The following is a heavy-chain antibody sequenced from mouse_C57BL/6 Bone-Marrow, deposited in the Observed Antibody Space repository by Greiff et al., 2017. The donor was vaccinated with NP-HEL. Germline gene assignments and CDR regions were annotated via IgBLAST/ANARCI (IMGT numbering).Heavy chain of an antibody. CDR3: ARKGGLRSFAY. J-gene: IGHJ3*01. D-gene: IGHD2-4*01. Sequence: EVQLQQSGPELVKPGDSVKISCKASGYSFTGYFMNWVMQSHGKSLEWIGRINPYNGDTFYNQKFKGKATLTVDKSSSTAHMELRSLTSEDSAVYYCARKGGLRSFAYWGQGTLVTVSA. CDR2: INPYNGDT. V-gene: IGHV1-20*01. CDR1: GYSFTGYF.